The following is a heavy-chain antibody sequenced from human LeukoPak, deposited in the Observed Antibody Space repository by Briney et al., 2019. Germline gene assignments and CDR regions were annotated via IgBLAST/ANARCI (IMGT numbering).Heavy chain of an antibody. V-gene: IGHV6-1*01. D-gene: IGHD3-16*02. J-gene: IGHJ5*02. CDR1: GDSVSSNSAS. CDR2: TYYRSKWFN. Sequence: SQTLSLTCAISGDSVSSNSASWNWIRQSPSRGLEWLGRTYYRSKWFNDYAIPVKSRITISPDTSKNQVSLQLNSVTPEDTAVYYCTRGSYFDPWGQGTLVTVSS. CDR3: TRGSYFDP.